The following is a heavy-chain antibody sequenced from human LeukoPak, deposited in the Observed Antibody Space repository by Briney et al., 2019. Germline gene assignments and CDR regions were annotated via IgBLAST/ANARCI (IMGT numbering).Heavy chain of an antibody. D-gene: IGHD1-26*01. CDR1: GYTFTIYY. Sequence: GASVKVSCKASGYTFTIYYIHWVRQAPGQRLEWMGSIYPNSDGANFAQNFQGRVTLTRDTSSSTAYLELTRLRSDDTAVYYCAREGKIVGASFDYWGQGAMVTVSS. V-gene: IGHV1-2*02. CDR2: IYPNSDGA. CDR3: AREGKIVGASFDY. J-gene: IGHJ4*02.